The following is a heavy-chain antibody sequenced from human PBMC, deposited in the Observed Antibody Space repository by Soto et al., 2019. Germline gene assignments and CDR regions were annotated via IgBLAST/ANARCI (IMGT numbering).Heavy chain of an antibody. V-gene: IGHV3-9*01. D-gene: IGHD6-13*01. CDR3: AKVLNSSSWYYDAFDI. Sequence: GGSLRLSCAASGFTFDDYAMHWVRQAPGKGLEWVSGISWNSGSIGYADSVKGRFTISRDNAKNSLYLQMNSLRAEDTALYYCAKVLNSSSWYYDAFDIWGQGTMVTVSS. CDR2: ISWNSGSI. CDR1: GFTFDDYA. J-gene: IGHJ3*02.